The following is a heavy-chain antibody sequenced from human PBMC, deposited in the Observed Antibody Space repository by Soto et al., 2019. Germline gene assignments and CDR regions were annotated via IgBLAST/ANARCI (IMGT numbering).Heavy chain of an antibody. CDR2: IYSGGST. Sequence: GGSLRLSCAASGFTVSSNYMSWVRQAPGKGLEWVSVIYSGGSTYYADSVKGRFTISRDNSKNTLYLQMNSLRAEDTAVYYCARDLGERPLGDAFDIWGQGTMVTVSS. CDR1: GFTVSSNY. D-gene: IGHD1-1*01. J-gene: IGHJ3*02. CDR3: ARDLGERPLGDAFDI. V-gene: IGHV3-66*01.